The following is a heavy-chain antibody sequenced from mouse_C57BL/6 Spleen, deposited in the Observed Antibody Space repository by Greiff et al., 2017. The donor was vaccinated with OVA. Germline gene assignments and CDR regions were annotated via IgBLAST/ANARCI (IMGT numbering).Heavy chain of an antibody. Sequence: EVQLQQSGPGMVKPSQSLSLTCTVTGYSITSGYDWHWIRHFPGNKLEWMGYISYSGSTNYNPSLKSRISITHDTSKNHFFLKLNSVTTVDTATDYLARAYGSSYEGAMDYWGQGTSVTVSS. CDR3: ARAYGSSYEGAMDY. CDR1: GYSITSGYD. J-gene: IGHJ4*01. CDR2: ISYSGST. D-gene: IGHD1-1*01. V-gene: IGHV3-1*01.